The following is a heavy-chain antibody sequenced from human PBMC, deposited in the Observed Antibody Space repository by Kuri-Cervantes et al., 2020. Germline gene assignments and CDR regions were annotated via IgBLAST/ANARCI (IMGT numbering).Heavy chain of an antibody. V-gene: IGHV3-30*02. Sequence: GGSLRLSCAASGFTFSSYGMHWVRQAPGKGLEWVALIRYDGSNKYYADSVKGRFTISRDNSKNTLYLQMNSLRAEDTAVYYCAKGGDSSGYYRPDYWGQGTLVTVSS. CDR1: GFTFSSYG. J-gene: IGHJ4*02. D-gene: IGHD3-22*01. CDR2: IRYDGSNK. CDR3: AKGGDSSGYYRPDY.